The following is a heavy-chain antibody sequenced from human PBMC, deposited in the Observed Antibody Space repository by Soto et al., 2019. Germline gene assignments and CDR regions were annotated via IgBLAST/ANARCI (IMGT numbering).Heavy chain of an antibody. CDR3: VRSGTSSGRFSDY. J-gene: IGHJ4*02. CDR1: GYTFTSYW. D-gene: IGHD2-15*01. V-gene: IGHV5-51*01. CDR2: IYPSDSDI. Sequence: PGGSLKISCSGSGYTFTSYWIGWVRQMPWEGLEWMGVIYPSDSDIRYSPSFQGKVTISADKSITTAYLQWSSLKAADTAMYYCVRSGTSSGRFSDYWGQGTLVTVSS.